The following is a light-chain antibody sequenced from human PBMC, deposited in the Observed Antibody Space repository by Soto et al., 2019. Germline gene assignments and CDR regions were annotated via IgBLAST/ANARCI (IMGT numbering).Light chain of an antibody. J-gene: IGLJ2*01. CDR1: SSNIGAGYD. CDR3: QTYDYSQSYSKVV. V-gene: IGLV1-40*01. Sequence: QSVLTQPPSVSGAPGQRVTISCTGTSSNIGAGYDVRWYQHLPGTAPKLLIYGDNSRPSGVPDRFSGSKSGTSASLAITGLQAEDEADYYCQTYDYSQSYSKVVFGGGTKLTVL. CDR2: GDN.